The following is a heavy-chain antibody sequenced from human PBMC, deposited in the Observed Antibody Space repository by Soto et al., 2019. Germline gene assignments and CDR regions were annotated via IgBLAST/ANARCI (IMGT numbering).Heavy chain of an antibody. D-gene: IGHD2-2*03. CDR1: GFTFSTYA. CDR2: VTNLGGTI. J-gene: IGHJ4*02. CDR3: AKDGNNGYAFDH. Sequence: GSLRLACTASGFTFSTYAMSWVRQAPGTGLEWVSVVTNLGGTINYADSVKGRFTISRDNSKNTLYLQMSSLRAEDTAVYHCAKDGNNGYAFDHWGQGTLVTVYS. V-gene: IGHV3-23*01.